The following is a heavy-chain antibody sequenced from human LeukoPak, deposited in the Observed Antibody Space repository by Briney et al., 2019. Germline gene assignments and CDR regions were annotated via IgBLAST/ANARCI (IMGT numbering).Heavy chain of an antibody. CDR1: GGSFSGYY. V-gene: IGHV4-34*01. CDR3: ARNPPTHDY. CDR2: INHSGST. J-gene: IGHJ4*02. Sequence: SETLSLTCAVYGGSFSGYYWSWIGQPPGKGLEWIGEINHSGSTNYNPSLKSRVTISVDTSKNQFSLKLSSVTAADTAVYYCARNPPTHDYWGQGTLVTVSS.